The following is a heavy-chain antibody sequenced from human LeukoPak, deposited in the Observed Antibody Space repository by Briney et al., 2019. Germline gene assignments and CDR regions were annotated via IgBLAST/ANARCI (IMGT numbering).Heavy chain of an antibody. CDR2: IKQDGSEK. D-gene: IGHD6-13*01. V-gene: IGHV3-7*01. J-gene: IGHJ4*02. CDR3: ARDKRSRYSSSPLDY. CDR1: GFSLRNYA. Sequence: GGSLRLSCAASGFSLRNYALYWVRQAPGKGLEWVANIKQDGSEKYYVDSVKGRFTISRDNAKNSLYLQMNSLRAEDTAVYYCARDKRSRYSSSPLDYWGQGTLVTVSS.